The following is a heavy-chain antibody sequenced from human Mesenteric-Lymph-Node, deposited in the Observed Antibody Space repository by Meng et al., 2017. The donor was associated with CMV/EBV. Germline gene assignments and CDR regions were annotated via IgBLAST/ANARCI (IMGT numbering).Heavy chain of an antibody. CDR3: ASDIVLMVYAISYFDY. CDR2: INPNSGGT. D-gene: IGHD2-8*01. J-gene: IGHJ4*02. V-gene: IGHV1-2*06. Sequence: SGYTFTGYYMHWVRQAPGQGLEWMGRINPNSGGTNYAQKFQGRVTITADKSTSTAYMELSSLRSEDTAVYYCASDIVLMVYAISYFDYWGQGTLVTVSS. CDR1: GYTFTGYY.